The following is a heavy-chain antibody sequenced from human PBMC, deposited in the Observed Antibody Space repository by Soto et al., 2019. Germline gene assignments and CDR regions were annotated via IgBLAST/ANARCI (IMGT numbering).Heavy chain of an antibody. CDR3: ARGSWDDVTGHYYMDV. D-gene: IGHD1-1*01. J-gene: IGHJ6*03. Sequence: QVQLQQSGPGLVKPSQTLSLTCDISGDSVSSNSAAWNWIRQTPSRGLEWLGRTYYRSKWYINYAVSVKSRITVNPDTSKNQFSLQLNSVTPEDTAVYYCARGSWDDVTGHYYMDVWGKGTTVTGSS. V-gene: IGHV6-1*01. CDR2: TYYRSKWYI. CDR1: GDSVSSNSAA.